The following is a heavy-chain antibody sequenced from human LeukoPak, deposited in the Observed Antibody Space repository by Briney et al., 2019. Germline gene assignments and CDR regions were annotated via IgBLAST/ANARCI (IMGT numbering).Heavy chain of an antibody. CDR2: INPNSGGT. Sequence: HWASVKVSCKASGYTFTGYYMHWVRQAPGQGLEWMGWINPNSGGTNYAQKFQGRVTMTRDTSISTAYMELSRLRSDDTAVYYCARDLFSHYDFWSETPDYWGQGTLVTVSS. CDR1: GYTFTGYY. D-gene: IGHD3-3*01. CDR3: ARDLFSHYDFWSETPDY. V-gene: IGHV1-2*02. J-gene: IGHJ4*02.